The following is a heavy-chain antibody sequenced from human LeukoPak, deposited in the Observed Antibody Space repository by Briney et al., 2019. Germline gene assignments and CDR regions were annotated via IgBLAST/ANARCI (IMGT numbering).Heavy chain of an antibody. J-gene: IGHJ5*02. CDR1: GASMNGHY. D-gene: IGHD3-3*01. CDR3: ARVFRGAVTSNWFDP. Sequence: PSETLSLTCSVSGASMNGHYWTWLRLSPGKGVEWFGYISDSGSTIYNPSLRSRVLMALEASKTEFSLRLNSVTVADTAVYYCARVFRGAVTSNWFDPWGQGTLVTVS. V-gene: IGHV4-59*11. CDR2: ISDSGST.